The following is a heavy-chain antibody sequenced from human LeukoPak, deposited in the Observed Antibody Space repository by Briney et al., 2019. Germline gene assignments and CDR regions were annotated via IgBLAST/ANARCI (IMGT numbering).Heavy chain of an antibody. CDR2: IHSGGST. CDR3: ARAQWRTYSYYYMDV. CDR1: GFTVSFNY. D-gene: IGHD6-19*01. V-gene: IGHV3-53*01. J-gene: IGHJ6*03. Sequence: HPGGSLRLSCAASGFTVSFNYMSWVRQAPGKGLEWISVIHSGGSTYYADSVKGRFTISRDDSKNTLYLQMNSLRAEDTAIYYCARAQWRTYSYYYMDVWGKGTTVTVSS.